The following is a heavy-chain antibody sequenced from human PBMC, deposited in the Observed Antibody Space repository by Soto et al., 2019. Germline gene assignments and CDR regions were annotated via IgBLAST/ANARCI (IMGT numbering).Heavy chain of an antibody. CDR2: VKSKVDGGSI. CDR1: GFTFNGAW. Sequence: GGSLRLSCAASGFTFNGAWMNWVRQAPWKGLEWVGRVKSKVDGGSIDYAAPVRGRFTISRDDSRNTVDLQMNSLSAEDSAMYYCSADLPDWGDYSFVYGDQATLITV. CDR3: SADLPDWGDYSFVY. V-gene: IGHV3-15*07. D-gene: IGHD3-16*01. J-gene: IGHJ4*02.